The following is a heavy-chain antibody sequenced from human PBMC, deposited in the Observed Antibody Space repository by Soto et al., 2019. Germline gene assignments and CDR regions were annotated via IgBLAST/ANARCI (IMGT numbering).Heavy chain of an antibody. V-gene: IGHV3-21*01. Sequence: PGGSLRLSCAASGFTFSSYSMNWVRQAPGKGLEWVSSISSSSSYIYYADSVKGRFTISRDNAKNSLYLQMNSLRAEDTAVYYCARDRQQLVPGWFDPWGQGTLVTVSS. J-gene: IGHJ5*02. CDR3: ARDRQQLVPGWFDP. CDR1: GFTFSSYS. D-gene: IGHD6-13*01. CDR2: ISSSSSYI.